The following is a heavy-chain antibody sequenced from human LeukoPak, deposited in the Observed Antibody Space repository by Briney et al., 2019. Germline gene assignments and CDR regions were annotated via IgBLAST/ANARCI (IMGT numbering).Heavy chain of an antibody. CDR1: GFTFSSYG. CDR3: ARGTHRILYSSSPGDY. V-gene: IGHV3-33*01. CDR2: IWYDGSNK. J-gene: IGHJ4*02. Sequence: GGSLRLSCAASGFTFSSYGMHWVRQAPGKGLEWVAVIWYDGSNKYYADSVKGRFTISRDNSKNTLYLQMNSLRAEDTAVYYRARGTHRILYSSSPGDYWGRGTLVTVSS. D-gene: IGHD6-6*01.